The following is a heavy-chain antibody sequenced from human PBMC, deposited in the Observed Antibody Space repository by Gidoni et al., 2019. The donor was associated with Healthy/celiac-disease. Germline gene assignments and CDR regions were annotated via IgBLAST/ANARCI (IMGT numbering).Heavy chain of an antibody. D-gene: IGHD7-27*01. CDR3: ARGTGDLRGYYYYMDV. J-gene: IGHJ6*03. V-gene: IGHV4-30-4*01. Sequence: QVQLQESGPVLVKPSQTLSLTCTVSGGSISSGDYYWSWIRQPPGKGLEWIGYIYYSGSTYYNPSLKSRVTISVDTSKNQFSLKLSSVTAADTAVYYCARGTGDLRGYYYYMDVWGKGTTVTVSS. CDR2: IYYSGST. CDR1: GGSISSGDYY.